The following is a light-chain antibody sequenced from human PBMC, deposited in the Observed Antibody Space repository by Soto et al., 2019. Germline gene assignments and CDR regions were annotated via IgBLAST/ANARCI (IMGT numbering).Light chain of an antibody. CDR3: QQSRT. Sequence: EIVMTQSPANLSVSPGERATLSCRASQSVSSNLAWDQQKPGQAPRLLIYGASTRVTGIPARFSGSGSGTAFTLPISSLQSEDFAVYYCQQSRTFGQGTNVEIK. CDR2: GAS. J-gene: IGKJ1*01. CDR1: QSVSSN. V-gene: IGKV3-15*01.